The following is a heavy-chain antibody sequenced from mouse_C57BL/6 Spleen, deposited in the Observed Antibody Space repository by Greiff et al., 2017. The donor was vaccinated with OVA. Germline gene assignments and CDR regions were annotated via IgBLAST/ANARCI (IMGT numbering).Heavy chain of an antibody. D-gene: IGHD1-1*01. CDR1: GYAFSSSW. Sequence: QVQLQQSGPELVKPGASVKISCKASGYAFSSSWMNWVKQRPGKGLEWIGRIYPGDGDTNYNGKFKGKATLTADKSSSTAYMQLSSLTSEDSAVYFCARGDYEGGFAYWGQGTLVTVSA. J-gene: IGHJ3*01. CDR2: IYPGDGDT. V-gene: IGHV1-82*01. CDR3: ARGDYEGGFAY.